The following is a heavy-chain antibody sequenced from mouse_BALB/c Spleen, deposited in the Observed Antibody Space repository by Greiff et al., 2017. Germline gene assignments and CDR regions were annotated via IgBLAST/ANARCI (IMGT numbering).Heavy chain of an antibody. Sequence: EVKLVESGGGLVKPGGSLKLSCAASGFTFSSYAMSWVRQTPEKRLEWVASISSGGSTYYPDSVKGRFTISRDNARNILYLQMSSLRSEDTAMYYCAREEGTGTGAYWGQGTLVTVSA. CDR1: GFTFSSYA. D-gene: IGHD4-1*01. J-gene: IGHJ3*01. CDR3: AREEGTGTGAY. V-gene: IGHV5-6-5*01. CDR2: ISSGGST.